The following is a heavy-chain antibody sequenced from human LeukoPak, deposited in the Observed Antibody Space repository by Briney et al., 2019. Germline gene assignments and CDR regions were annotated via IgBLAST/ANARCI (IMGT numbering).Heavy chain of an antibody. J-gene: IGHJ6*02. CDR2: ISAYNGNT. CDR1: GYTFTSYG. CDR3: ARDAMRSGGSSPYYNYGMDV. D-gene: IGHD2-15*01. Sequence: SVKVSCKASGYTFTSYGISWVRQAPGHGLEWMGWISAYNGNTNYVEKLQGRVTMTRDTSTSTAYMELRSLRSDDTAVYYCARDAMRSGGSSPYYNYGMDVWGQGTTVTVSS. V-gene: IGHV1-18*01.